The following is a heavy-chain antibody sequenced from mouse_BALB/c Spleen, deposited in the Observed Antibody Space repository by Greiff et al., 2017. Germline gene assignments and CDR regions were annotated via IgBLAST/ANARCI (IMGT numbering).Heavy chain of an antibody. V-gene: IGHV5-17*02. J-gene: IGHJ4*01. CDR3: ARSPYDGYYVDYAMDY. D-gene: IGHD2-3*01. Sequence: EVKLMESGGGLVQPGGSRKLSCAASGFTFSSFGMHWVRQAPEKGLEWVAYISSGSSTIYYADTVKGRFTISRDNPKNTLFLQMTSLRSEDTAMYYCARSPYDGYYVDYAMDYWGQGTSVTVSS. CDR1: GFTFSSFG. CDR2: ISSGSSTI.